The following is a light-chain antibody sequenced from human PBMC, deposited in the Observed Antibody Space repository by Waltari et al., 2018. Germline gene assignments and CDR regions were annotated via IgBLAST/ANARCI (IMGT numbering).Light chain of an antibody. Sequence: QSVLTQPPSTSGTPGPRVSISCSGSSSNIGNNYVSWYQHLPGTAPKLLIYRNNQRPPGVHDRFSGSKSGTSASLAISGLRPEDEATYYCAAWDDSLSVSYVFGTGTKVTVL. CDR2: RNN. V-gene: IGLV1-47*01. J-gene: IGLJ1*01. CDR3: AAWDDSLSVSYV. CDR1: SSNIGNNY.